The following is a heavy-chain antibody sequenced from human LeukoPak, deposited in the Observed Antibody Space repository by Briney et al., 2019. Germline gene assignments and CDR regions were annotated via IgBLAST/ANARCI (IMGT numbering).Heavy chain of an antibody. D-gene: IGHD2-8*01. CDR2: ISYDEINK. J-gene: IGHJ3*02. CDR3: ARDQALYGNGAFNI. Sequence: RSLRLSCAASGFTFSSYAMHWVRQAPGKGLEWVAVISYDEINKYYADSVKGRFTISRDNSKNTLYMQMNSLRAEDTAVYYCARDQALYGNGAFNIWGQGTLATVSS. CDR1: GFTFSSYA. V-gene: IGHV3-30-3*01.